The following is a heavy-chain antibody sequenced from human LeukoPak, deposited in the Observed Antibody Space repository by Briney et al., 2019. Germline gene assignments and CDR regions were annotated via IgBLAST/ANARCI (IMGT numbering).Heavy chain of an antibody. CDR1: GGSFSGYY. CDR3: ARDRPVAGADWFDP. CDR2: INHSGST. D-gene: IGHD6-13*01. Sequence: SETLSLTCAVYGGSFSGYYWSWIRQPPGKGLEWFGEINHSGSTNDHPSLKSRVTISLDTSKNQFSLKLSSVTAADTAVYYCARDRPVAGADWFDPWGQGALVTVSS. V-gene: IGHV4-34*01. J-gene: IGHJ5*02.